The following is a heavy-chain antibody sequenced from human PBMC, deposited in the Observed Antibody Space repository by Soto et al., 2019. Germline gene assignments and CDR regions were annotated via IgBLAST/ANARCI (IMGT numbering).Heavy chain of an antibody. CDR3: AKMVTGWPNWFEP. D-gene: IGHD6-19*01. J-gene: IGHJ5*02. CDR1: GFIFSNYV. CDR2: ISNSGENT. Sequence: GGSLRLSCAASGFIFSNYVTSWVLQAPGKGLEWVAAISNSGENTYYADSVRGRFTISRDNSKNTLYLQMNSLRADDTAMYHCAKMVTGWPNWFEPWGQGTLVTVSS. V-gene: IGHV3-23*01.